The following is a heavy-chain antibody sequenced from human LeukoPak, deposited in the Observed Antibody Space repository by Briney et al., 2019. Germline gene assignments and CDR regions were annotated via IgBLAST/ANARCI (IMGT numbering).Heavy chain of an antibody. CDR3: AKDWTIFGVVIMAPFDY. CDR2: IYSGGST. Sequence: GGSLRLSCAASGFTVSSNYMSWVRQAPGKGLEWVSVIYSGGSTYYADSVRGRFTISRDNSKNTLYLQMNSLRAEDTAVYYCAKDWTIFGVVIMAPFDYWGQGTLVTVSS. CDR1: GFTVSSNY. V-gene: IGHV3-66*01. D-gene: IGHD3-3*01. J-gene: IGHJ4*02.